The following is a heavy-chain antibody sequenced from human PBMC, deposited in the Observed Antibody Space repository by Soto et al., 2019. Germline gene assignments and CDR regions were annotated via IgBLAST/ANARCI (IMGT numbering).Heavy chain of an antibody. Sequence: SETLSLTCTVSGGSISSGGYYWSWIRQHPWKGLEWIGYIYYSGSTYYNPSLKSRVTISVDTSKNQFSLKLSSVTAADTAVYYCARYLGFYYDSSGYYYAGDWFDPWGQGXLVTVYS. CDR1: GGSISSGGYY. J-gene: IGHJ5*02. V-gene: IGHV4-31*03. CDR2: IYYSGST. CDR3: ARYLGFYYDSSGYYYAGDWFDP. D-gene: IGHD3-22*01.